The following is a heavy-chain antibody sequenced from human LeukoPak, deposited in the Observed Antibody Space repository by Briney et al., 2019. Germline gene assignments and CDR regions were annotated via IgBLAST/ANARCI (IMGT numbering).Heavy chain of an antibody. V-gene: IGHV3-53*01. CDR2: IYTDGRP. CDR1: GFTVSSNY. Sequence: GGSLRLSCAASGFTVSSNYMSWVRQAPGRGLEWVSFIYTDGRPTYTDSVKGRFTISRDSSKNTLYLQMNGLRAEDTAVYYCARSFSGSAPRYFDDWGQGTLVTVSS. J-gene: IGHJ4*02. D-gene: IGHD1-26*01. CDR3: ARSFSGSAPRYFDD.